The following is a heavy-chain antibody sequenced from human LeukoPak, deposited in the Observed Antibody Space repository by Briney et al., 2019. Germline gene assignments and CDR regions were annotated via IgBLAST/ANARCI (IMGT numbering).Heavy chain of an antibody. J-gene: IGHJ4*02. CDR2: ISAYNGNT. CDR1: GYTFIRYG. V-gene: IGHV1-18*01. CDR3: ARDNSAVSDCSSTSCFHFGY. D-gene: IGHD2-2*01. Sequence: GASVKVSCKASGYTFIRYGITWVRQAPGQGLEWMGWISAYNGNTRYAQKFQGRVTMTTDTSTSTAYMELRSLRSDDTAVYYCARDNSAVSDCSSTSCFHFGYWGRGALVTVSS.